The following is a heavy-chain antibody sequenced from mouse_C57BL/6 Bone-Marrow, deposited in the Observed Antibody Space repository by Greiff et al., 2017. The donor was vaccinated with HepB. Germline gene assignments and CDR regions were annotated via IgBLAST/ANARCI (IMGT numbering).Heavy chain of an antibody. Sequence: VQLQQSGAELARPGASVKLSCKASGYTFTSYGISWVKQRTGQGLEWIGEIYPRSGNTYYNEKFKGKATLTADKSSSTAYMELRSLTAEDSAVCFCGRENGRGVAYWCQGTRVTVSA. CDR3: GRENGRGVAY. V-gene: IGHV1-81*01. J-gene: IGHJ3*01. CDR1: GYTFTSYG. D-gene: IGHD1-1*01. CDR2: IYPRSGNT.